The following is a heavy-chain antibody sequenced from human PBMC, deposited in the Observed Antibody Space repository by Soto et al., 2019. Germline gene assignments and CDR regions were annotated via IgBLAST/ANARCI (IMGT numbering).Heavy chain of an antibody. Sequence: SETLSLTCAVYGGSFSGYYWSWIRQPPGKGLEWIGEINHSGSTNYNPSLKSRVTISVDTSKNQFSLKLSSVTAADTAVYYCARGPTHQRRYSSSPYYMDVWGKGTTVTVSS. J-gene: IGHJ6*03. V-gene: IGHV4-34*01. CDR2: INHSGST. CDR1: GGSFSGYY. CDR3: ARGPTHQRRYSSSPYYMDV. D-gene: IGHD6-6*01.